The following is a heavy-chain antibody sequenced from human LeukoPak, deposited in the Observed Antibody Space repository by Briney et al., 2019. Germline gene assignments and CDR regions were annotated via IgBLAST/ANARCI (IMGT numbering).Heavy chain of an antibody. CDR3: ARDSSPEGLDY. CDR1: GFTFSSYW. CDR2: IKTDGSST. V-gene: IGHV3-74*01. Sequence: GGSLRLSCAASGFTFSSYWMHWVRQAPGMGLVWVSRIKTDGSSTNYADSVKGRFTISRDNAKNTLYLQMNSLRAEDTAVYYCARDSSPEGLDYWGQGALVTVSS. J-gene: IGHJ4*02. D-gene: IGHD6-6*01.